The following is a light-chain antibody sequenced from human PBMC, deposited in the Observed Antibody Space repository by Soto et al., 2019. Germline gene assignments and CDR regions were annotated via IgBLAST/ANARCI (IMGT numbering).Light chain of an antibody. CDR2: KAS. CDR1: QSISSW. V-gene: IGKV1-5*03. J-gene: IGKJ1*01. Sequence: DIQMTQSPSTLSASVGDRVTITCRASQSISSWLAWYQQKPGKAPKLLIYKASSLESGDPSRFSGSGSGTEFTLTISSLQPDDFATYYCQQYNSYSQTFGQGPKVDIK. CDR3: QQYNSYSQT.